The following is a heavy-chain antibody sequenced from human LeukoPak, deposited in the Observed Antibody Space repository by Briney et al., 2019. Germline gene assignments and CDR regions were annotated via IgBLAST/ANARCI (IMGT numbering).Heavy chain of an antibody. J-gene: IGHJ6*02. Sequence: PGGSLGLSCAASGFTFSSYGMHWVRRAPGKGLEWVAVISYDGSNKYYADSVKGRFTISRDNSKNTLYLQMNSLRAEDTAVYYCAKDGYNPLMMERWLQFRRSYYGMDVWGQGTTVTVSS. CDR3: AKDGYNPLMMERWLQFRRSYYGMDV. CDR2: ISYDGSNK. D-gene: IGHD5-24*01. V-gene: IGHV3-30*18. CDR1: GFTFSSYG.